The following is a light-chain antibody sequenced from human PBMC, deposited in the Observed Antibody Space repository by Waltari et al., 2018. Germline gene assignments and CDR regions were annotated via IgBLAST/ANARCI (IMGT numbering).Light chain of an antibody. CDR2: YAN. CDR1: ASVGTD. CDR3: QRSRQWPRRT. Sequence: EIVMTQSPVTMSVSPGEGVTLSCPASASVGTDVAWYRHKPGQPPILLISYANARATGVPARISGSGSGTDFALTISSLEPEDFAFYYCQRSRQWPRRTFGQGTKLEI. V-gene: IGKV3D-15*01. J-gene: IGKJ2*01.